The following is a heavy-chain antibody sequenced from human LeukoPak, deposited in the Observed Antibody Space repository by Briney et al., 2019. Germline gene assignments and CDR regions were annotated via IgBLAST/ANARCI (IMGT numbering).Heavy chain of an antibody. D-gene: IGHD3-3*01. CDR1: GGSVSSYY. J-gene: IGHJ3*02. CDR2: IYTSGST. Sequence: SETLSLTCTVSGGSVSSYYWSWIRQPAGKGLEWIGRIYTSGSTNYNPSLKSRVTMSVDTSKNQFSLKLSSVTAADTAVYYCARVLVEWLFGDAFDIWGQGTMVTVSS. V-gene: IGHV4-4*07. CDR3: ARVLVEWLFGDAFDI.